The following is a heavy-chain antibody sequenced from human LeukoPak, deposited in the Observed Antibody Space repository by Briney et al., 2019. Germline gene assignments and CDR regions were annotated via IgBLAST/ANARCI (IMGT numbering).Heavy chain of an antibody. CDR2: IWYDGSNK. V-gene: IGHV3-33*01. D-gene: IGHD6-13*01. Sequence: GGSLRLSCAASGFTFSSYGMHWVRQAPGKGLEWVAVIWYDGSNKYYGDSVKGRFTISRDNSKNTLYLQMNSLRAEDTAVYYCARDLGYSSFLYYFDYWGQGTLVTVSS. CDR3: ARDLGYSSFLYYFDY. CDR1: GFTFSSYG. J-gene: IGHJ4*02.